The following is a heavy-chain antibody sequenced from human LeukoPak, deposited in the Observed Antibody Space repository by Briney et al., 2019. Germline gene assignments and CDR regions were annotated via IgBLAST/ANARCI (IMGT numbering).Heavy chain of an antibody. D-gene: IGHD3-3*01. CDR1: GFTVSSNY. CDR2: IYSGGST. CDR3: ARRSSGWSGYYYYYMDV. J-gene: IGHJ6*03. V-gene: IGHV3-53*01. Sequence: GGSLRLSCAASGFTVSSNYMSWVRQAPGKGLEWVSVIYSGGSTYYADSVKGRFTISRDNSKNTLYLQMNSLRAGDTAVYYCARRSSGWSGYYYYYMDVWGKGTTVTVSS.